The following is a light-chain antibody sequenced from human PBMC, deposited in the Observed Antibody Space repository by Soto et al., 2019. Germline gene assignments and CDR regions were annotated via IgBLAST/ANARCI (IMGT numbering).Light chain of an antibody. Sequence: DIQMTQSPSALYASVGDRVTITCRASQSITTYLNWYQVIPGKAPRLLIYGASSLQSGVPSRFSGSGSGTDFTLTISALQPEDFATYYCQHYNSYSEAFGQGTKVELK. CDR1: QSITTY. CDR2: GAS. CDR3: QHYNSYSEA. V-gene: IGKV1-39*01. J-gene: IGKJ1*01.